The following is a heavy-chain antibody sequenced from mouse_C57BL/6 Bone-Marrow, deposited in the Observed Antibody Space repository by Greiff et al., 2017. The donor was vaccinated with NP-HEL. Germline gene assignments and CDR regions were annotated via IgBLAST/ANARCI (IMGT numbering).Heavy chain of an antibody. V-gene: IGHV7-3*01. D-gene: IGHD1-1*01. J-gene: IGHJ1*03. CDR1: GFTFTDYY. CDR2: ISNKANGYTT. CDR3: ESSARYGGSPGYFDV. Sequence: EVQLLESGAGLVQPGASLSLSCAASGFTFTDYYMRWVRQPPGKALEWMGFISNKANGYTTDYSLSVKGRFTISRSSYQAILYLQMNASKAEDSATYSCESSARYGGSPGYFDVWGTGTTVTVSS.